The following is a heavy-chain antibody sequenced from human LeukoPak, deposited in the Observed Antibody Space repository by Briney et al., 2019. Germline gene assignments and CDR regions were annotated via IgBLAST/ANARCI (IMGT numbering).Heavy chain of an antibody. J-gene: IGHJ4*02. V-gene: IGHV4-61*02. CDR3: ARGNGYYFDY. Sequence: SQTLSLTCTVSGGSISSGSYCWSWIRQPAGKGLEWIGRIYTSGSTNYNPSLKSRVTISVDTSKNQFSLKQSSVTAADTAVYYCARGNGYYFDYWGQGTLVTVSS. CDR1: GGSISSGSYC. CDR2: IYTSGST.